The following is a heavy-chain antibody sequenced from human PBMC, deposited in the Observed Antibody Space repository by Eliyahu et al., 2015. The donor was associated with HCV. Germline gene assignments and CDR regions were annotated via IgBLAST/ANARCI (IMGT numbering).Heavy chain of an antibody. CDR2: ITPMFGTA. J-gene: IGHJ4*02. CDR3: AREGGDYCSGGTCFFLY. D-gene: IGHD2-15*01. CDR1: GGTFSRYS. Sequence: QVQLVQSGAEVKKSGSSVKVSCKASGGTFSRYSVSWVRQAPGQGLEWMGGITPMFGTAKYAQKFQDRITITADESTNTAYMEMRSLRSEDTAVYYCAREGGDYCSGGTCFFLYWGQGTLVSVSS. V-gene: IGHV1-69*01.